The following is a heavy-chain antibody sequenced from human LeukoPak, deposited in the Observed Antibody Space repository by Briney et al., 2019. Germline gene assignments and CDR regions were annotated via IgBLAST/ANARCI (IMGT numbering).Heavy chain of an antibody. D-gene: IGHD6-6*01. CDR2: ISQDGSGK. V-gene: IGHV3-7*03. CDR3: AKKSSSWQYYFDY. J-gene: IGHJ4*02. CDR1: GFTFSNYW. Sequence: GGSLRLSCGASGFTFSNYWMSWVRQAPGKGLEWVINISQDGSGKNYADSVEGRFTISRDNAKNSLYLQMNSLRAEDTAVYYCAKKSSSWQYYFDYWGQGTLVTVSS.